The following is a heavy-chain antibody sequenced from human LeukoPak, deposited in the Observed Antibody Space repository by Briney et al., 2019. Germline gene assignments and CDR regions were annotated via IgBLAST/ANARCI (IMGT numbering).Heavy chain of an antibody. CDR2: IYHSGST. Sequence: SETLSLTCAVSGYSISSGYYWGWIRQPPGKGLEWIGGIYHSGSTYYNPSLKSRVTITVDTSKNQFSLKLSSVTAADTAVYYCARQTYYDFWSGWSDYYYYMDVWGKGTTVTVSS. V-gene: IGHV4-38-2*01. CDR1: GYSISSGYY. J-gene: IGHJ6*03. D-gene: IGHD3-3*01. CDR3: ARQTYYDFWSGWSDYYYYMDV.